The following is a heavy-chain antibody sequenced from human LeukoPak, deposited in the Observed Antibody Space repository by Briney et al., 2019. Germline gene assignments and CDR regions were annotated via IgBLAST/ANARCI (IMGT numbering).Heavy chain of an antibody. D-gene: IGHD1-1*01. CDR2: SDYSGNT. V-gene: IGHV4-39*07. J-gene: IGHJ5*02. CDR1: SGSITSGNYY. Sequence: KPSKTLSLTCTVSSGSITSGNYYWDWIRQPPGKGLEWIGGSDYSGNTYYNPSLKSRVTISVDTSKNQFSLKLSSVTAADTAVYYCARRGTGLDWFDPWGQGTLVTVSS. CDR3: ARRGTGLDWFDP.